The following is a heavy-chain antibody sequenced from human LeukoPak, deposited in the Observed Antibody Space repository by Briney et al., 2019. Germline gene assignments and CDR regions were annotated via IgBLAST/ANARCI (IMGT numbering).Heavy chain of an antibody. D-gene: IGHD3-10*01. Sequence: PGGSLRLSCAASGFTFSSYWMHWVRQAPGKGLVWVSRINSDGSSTSYADSVKGRFTISRDNAKNTLYLQMNSLRAEDTAVYYCARSPSVRGVMSPWGQGTLVTVSS. V-gene: IGHV3-74*01. CDR3: ARSPSVRGVMSP. CDR1: GFTFSSYW. CDR2: INSDGSST. J-gene: IGHJ5*02.